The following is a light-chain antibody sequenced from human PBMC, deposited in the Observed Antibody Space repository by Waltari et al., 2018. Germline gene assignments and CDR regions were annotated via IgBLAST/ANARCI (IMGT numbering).Light chain of an antibody. Sequence: QVTQSPSSVSASVGDTVTITCRANQDIRTLLVWNQQKAGKAPKLLIYSASTLQDGGPSRFSGSGSGTEFTLTIDSLQPEDFATYYCEQVHSFPITFGGGTKVEIK. V-gene: IGKV1D-12*01. J-gene: IGKJ4*01. CDR2: SAS. CDR3: EQVHSFPIT. CDR1: QDIRTL.